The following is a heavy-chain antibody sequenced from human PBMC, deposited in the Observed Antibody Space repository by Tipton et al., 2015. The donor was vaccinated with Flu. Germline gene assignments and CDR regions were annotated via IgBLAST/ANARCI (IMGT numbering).Heavy chain of an antibody. J-gene: IGHJ4*02. D-gene: IGHD3-16*01. CDR2: ISYDGSNK. Sequence: QLVQSGGGVVQPGRSLRLSCAASGFTFSSYAMHWVRQAPGKGLEWVAVISYDGSNKYYADSVKGRCTISRDNSKNTMYLQMSSLRDEDTAVYYCAIGPYWGQRTLGTVSS. V-gene: IGHV3-30*15. CDR3: AIGPY. CDR1: GFTFSSYA.